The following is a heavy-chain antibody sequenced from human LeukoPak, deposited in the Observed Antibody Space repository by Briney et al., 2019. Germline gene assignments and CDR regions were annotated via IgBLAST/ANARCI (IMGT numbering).Heavy chain of an antibody. Sequence: GGSLRLSCAASGFMFSSNWMSWVRLAPGKGLEWVANIKEDGTETYYVDSVKGRFTISRDNAKNSLYLQMNSLRVEDTAVYYCARDLYYYDSSGQTLSHFDYWGQGTLVTVSS. V-gene: IGHV3-7*03. CDR2: IKEDGTET. J-gene: IGHJ4*02. CDR1: GFMFSSNW. D-gene: IGHD3-22*01. CDR3: ARDLYYYDSSGQTLSHFDY.